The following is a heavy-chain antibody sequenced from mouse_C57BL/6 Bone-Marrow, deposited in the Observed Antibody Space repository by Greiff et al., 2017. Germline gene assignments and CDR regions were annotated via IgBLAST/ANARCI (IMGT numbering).Heavy chain of an antibody. Sequence: QVQLQQPGAELVKPGASVQLSCKASGYTFTSYWMHWVKQRPGQGLEWIGMIHPNSGSTYYTEKFTRQATLTDDKSSSTAYMQLSSLTSEDSAVYYCARARVLTGTYYFDYWGQGTTLTVSS. J-gene: IGHJ2*01. V-gene: IGHV1-64*01. D-gene: IGHD4-1*01. CDR2: IHPNSGST. CDR1: GYTFTSYW. CDR3: ARARVLTGTYYFDY.